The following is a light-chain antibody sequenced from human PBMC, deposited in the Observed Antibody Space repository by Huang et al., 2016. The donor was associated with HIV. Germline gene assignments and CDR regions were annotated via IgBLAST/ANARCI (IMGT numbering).Light chain of an antibody. CDR1: QSVSSSY. J-gene: IGKJ2*01. Sequence: EIVLTQSPGTLSLSPGERATLSCWASQSVSSSYFAWYQQKPGQAPRLLIYGASGRANGIPDRFSGSGSGTDFTLTISRLEPEDFAVYYCQQYGSSPLYTFGQGTKLEIK. CDR2: GAS. CDR3: QQYGSSPLYT. V-gene: IGKV3-20*01.